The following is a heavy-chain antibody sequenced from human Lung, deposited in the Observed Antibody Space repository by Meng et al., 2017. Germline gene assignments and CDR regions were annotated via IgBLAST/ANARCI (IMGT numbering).Heavy chain of an antibody. J-gene: IGHJ4*02. D-gene: IGHD6-13*01. V-gene: IGHV3-30*18. CDR1: GFTFRSYG. Sequence: QGQLVESGGGVVQRGRSLRLARAASGFTFRSYGMHGVRQAPGKGLEWVAVISYDGSNKYYADSVKGRFTISRDNSKNTLYLQMNSLRAEDTAVYYCAKDLSKQQQLGELDYWGQGTLVTVSS. CDR3: AKDLSKQQQLGELDY. CDR2: ISYDGSNK.